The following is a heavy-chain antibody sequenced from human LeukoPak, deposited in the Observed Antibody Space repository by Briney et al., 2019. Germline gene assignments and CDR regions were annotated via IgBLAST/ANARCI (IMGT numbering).Heavy chain of an antibody. V-gene: IGHV4-34*01. CDR2: INDSGIT. CDR3: ARVYSFGSEALPRRNWFDP. D-gene: IGHD1-26*01. J-gene: IGHJ5*02. Sequence: KSSETLSLTCNVSGGSFHGYYWSWIRQTPEKGLEWIGEINDSGITNFNPSLKSRITMSVDTSKKQFSLILRSVTAADTALFYCARVYSFGSEALPRRNWFDPWGQGTRVIVYS. CDR1: GGSFHGYY.